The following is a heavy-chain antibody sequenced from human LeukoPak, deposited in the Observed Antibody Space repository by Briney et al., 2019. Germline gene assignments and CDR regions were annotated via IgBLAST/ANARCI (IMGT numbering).Heavy chain of an antibody. V-gene: IGHV1-18*01. Sequence: ASVKVSCKASGYTFTSYGISWVRQAPGQGLEWMGWISAYNGNTNYAQKLQGRVTMTTDTSTSTAYMELRSLRSDDTAVYYCARDSQYYDILTGYPPLVDWGQETLVTVSS. CDR3: ARDSQYYDILTGYPPLVD. CDR1: GYTFTSYG. CDR2: ISAYNGNT. D-gene: IGHD3-9*01. J-gene: IGHJ4*02.